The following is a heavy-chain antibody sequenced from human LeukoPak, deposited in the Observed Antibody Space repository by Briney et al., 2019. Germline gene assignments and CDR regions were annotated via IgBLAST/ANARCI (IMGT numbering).Heavy chain of an antibody. D-gene: IGHD5-12*01. J-gene: IGHJ5*02. CDR1: GGTFSSYA. V-gene: IGHV1-69*05. CDR2: IIPIFGTA. Sequence: ASVKVSCKASGGTFSSYAISWVRQAPGQGLEWMGGIIPIFGTANYARKFQGRVTITTDESTSTAYMELSSLRSEDTAVYYCAAFAGYDPLNWFDPWGQGTLVTVSS. CDR3: AAFAGYDPLNWFDP.